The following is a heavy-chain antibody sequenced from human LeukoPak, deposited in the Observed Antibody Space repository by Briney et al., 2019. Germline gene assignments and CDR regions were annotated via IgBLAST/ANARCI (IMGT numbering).Heavy chain of an antibody. CDR2: INPSGGST. J-gene: IGHJ4*02. CDR3: ARGEQLYCSSTSCPFDY. Sequence: ASVKVSCKASGYTFTSYYMHWVRQAPGQGLEWMGIINPSGGSTSYAQKFQGRVTMTRDTSTSTVYMELSSLRSEDTAVYYCARGEQLYCSSTSCPFDYWGQGTLVTVSS. CDR1: GYTFTSYY. D-gene: IGHD2-2*01. V-gene: IGHV1-46*01.